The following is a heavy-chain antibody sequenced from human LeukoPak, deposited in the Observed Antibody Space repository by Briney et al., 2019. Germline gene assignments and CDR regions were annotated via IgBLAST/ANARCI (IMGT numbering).Heavy chain of an antibody. J-gene: IGHJ6*03. CDR2: IYYSGST. CDR3: ARGPHPSGSWLYYYYMDV. V-gene: IGHV4-39*07. CDR1: GGSISSSSYY. D-gene: IGHD3-10*01. Sequence: PSETLSLTCTVSGGSISSSSYYWGWIRQPPGKGLEWIGSIYYSGSTYYNPSLKSRVTISVDTSKNQFSLKLSSVTAADTAVYYCARGPHPSGSWLYYYYMDVWGKGTTVTISS.